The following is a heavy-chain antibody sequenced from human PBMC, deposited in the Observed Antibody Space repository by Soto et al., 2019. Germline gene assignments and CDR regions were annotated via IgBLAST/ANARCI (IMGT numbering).Heavy chain of an antibody. D-gene: IGHD6-6*01. Sequence: PSETLSLTCAVSGDSINNGGYSWSWIPQPPGKGLEWIGYIYHSGITSYSPSLKSRVTISADSANNQFSLRLSSVTAADTAVYYCARVAGSSRGYFDYWGQGTLVTVSS. CDR3: ARVAGSSRGYFDY. CDR2: IYHSGIT. V-gene: IGHV4-30-2*01. CDR1: GDSINNGGYS. J-gene: IGHJ4*02.